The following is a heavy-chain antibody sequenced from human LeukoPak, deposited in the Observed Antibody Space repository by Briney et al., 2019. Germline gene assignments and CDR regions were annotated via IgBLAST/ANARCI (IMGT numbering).Heavy chain of an antibody. CDR2: ISGSGGST. J-gene: IGHJ6*03. CDR1: GFTFSSYA. Sequence: PGGSLRLSCAASGFTFSSYAMSCVRRAPGKGLEWVSAISGSGGSTYYADSVKGRFTISRDNSKNTLYLQMNSLRAEDTAVYYCTSSSSRGIYYYYYYMDVWGKGTTVTVSS. D-gene: IGHD6-6*01. CDR3: TSSSSRGIYYYYYYMDV. V-gene: IGHV3-23*01.